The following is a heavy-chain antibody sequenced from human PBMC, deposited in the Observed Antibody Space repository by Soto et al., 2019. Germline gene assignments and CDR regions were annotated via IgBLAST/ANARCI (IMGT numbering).Heavy chain of an antibody. CDR3: ARDHRSQQLVHWFDP. V-gene: IGHV4-39*07. D-gene: IGHD6-6*01. Sequence: SETLSLTCTVSGGSISSSSYYWGWIRQPPGKGLEWIGSIYYSGSTYYNPSLKSRVTISVDTSKNQFSLKLSSVTAADTAVYYCARDHRSQQLVHWFDPWGQGTLVTVSS. CDR1: GGSISSSSYY. J-gene: IGHJ5*02. CDR2: IYYSGST.